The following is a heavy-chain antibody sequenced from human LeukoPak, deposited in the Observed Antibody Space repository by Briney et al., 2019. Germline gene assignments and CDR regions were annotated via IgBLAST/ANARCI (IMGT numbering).Heavy chain of an antibody. CDR3: ARSPALYYGSGRFLDY. V-gene: IGHV1-46*01. D-gene: IGHD3-10*01. CDR1: GYTFTSYY. J-gene: IGHJ4*02. Sequence: GASVKVSCKASGYTFTSYYMHWVRQAPGQGLEWMGIINPSGGSTSYAQKFQGRVTMTRDTSTSTVYMELSSLRSEDTAVYYCARSPALYYGSGRFLDYWGQGTLVTVSS. CDR2: INPSGGST.